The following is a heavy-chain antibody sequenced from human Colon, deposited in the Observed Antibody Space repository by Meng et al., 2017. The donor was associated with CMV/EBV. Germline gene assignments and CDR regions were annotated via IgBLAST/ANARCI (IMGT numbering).Heavy chain of an antibody. J-gene: IGHJ6*02. CDR1: GFTFSSYW. CDR3: ARAVVGGSGLDV. CDR2: IDSDGITT. Sequence: GESLKISCAASGFTFSSYWMHWVRQTPGKGLVWVSRIDSDGITTRYADSVKGRFTLSRDNAKNTLYLQLNSLRAEDTAVYYCARAVVGGSGLDVWGQGTTVTVSS. V-gene: IGHV3-74*01. D-gene: IGHD1-26*01.